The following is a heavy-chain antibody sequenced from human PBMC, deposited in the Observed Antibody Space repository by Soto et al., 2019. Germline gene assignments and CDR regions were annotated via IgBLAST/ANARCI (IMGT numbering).Heavy chain of an antibody. D-gene: IGHD5-12*01. J-gene: IGHJ6*02. CDR2: ISISSGST. V-gene: IGHV3-11*06. Sequence: GGSLRLSCAASGFTFSDYYMSWIRQAPGKGLEYISYISISSGSTNYADSVKGRFTISRDNAKNSLYLQMSSLRAEDTAVYYCARDRGGYDRLYYYHGMDVWGQGTTVTVSS. CDR1: GFTFSDYY. CDR3: ARDRGGYDRLYYYHGMDV.